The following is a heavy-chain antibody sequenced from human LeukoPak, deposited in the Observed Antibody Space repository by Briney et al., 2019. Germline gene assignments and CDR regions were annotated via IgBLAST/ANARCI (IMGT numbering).Heavy chain of an antibody. J-gene: IGHJ4*02. Sequence: PSETLSLTCTVSGGSISSYYWSWIRQPPGKGLEWIGDIYYSGSTNYNPSLKSRVTISVDTSKNQSSLKLSSVTAADTAVYYCARGTLSSGYYYHPPAEWGQGTLVTVSS. CDR2: IYYSGST. CDR3: ARGTLSSGYYYHPPAE. D-gene: IGHD3-22*01. CDR1: GGSISSYY. V-gene: IGHV4-59*01.